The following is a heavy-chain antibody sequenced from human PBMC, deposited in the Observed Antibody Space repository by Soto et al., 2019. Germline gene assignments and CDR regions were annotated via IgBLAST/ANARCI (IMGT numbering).Heavy chain of an antibody. J-gene: IGHJ6*02. CDR2: ISYDGSNK. Sequence: GGSLRLSCAASGFTFSSYAMSWVRQAPGKGLEWVAVISYDGSNKYYADSVKGRFTISRDNSKNTLYLQMNSLRAEDTAVYYCAKDYGGNRYYYYGMDVWGQGTTVTVSS. CDR3: AKDYGGNRYYYYGMDV. D-gene: IGHD4-17*01. V-gene: IGHV3-30*18. CDR1: GFTFSSYA.